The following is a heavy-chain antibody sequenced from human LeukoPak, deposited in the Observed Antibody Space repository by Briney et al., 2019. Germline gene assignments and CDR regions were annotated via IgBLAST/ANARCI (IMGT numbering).Heavy chain of an antibody. CDR1: GFTVSSNY. Sequence: GGSLRLSCAASGFTVSSNYMSWVRQAPGKGLEWVSVIYSGGSTYYADSVKGRFTISRDNAKNSLYLQMNSLRAEDTAVYYCARRAARGRFDPWGQGTLVTVSS. V-gene: IGHV3-53*01. CDR2: IYSGGST. D-gene: IGHD6-6*01. CDR3: ARRAARGRFDP. J-gene: IGHJ5*02.